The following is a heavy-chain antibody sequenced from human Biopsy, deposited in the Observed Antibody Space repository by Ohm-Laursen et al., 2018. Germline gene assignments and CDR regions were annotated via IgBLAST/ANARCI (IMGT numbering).Heavy chain of an antibody. CDR1: GYTFNDYY. V-gene: IGHV1-2*02. D-gene: IGHD2-8*01. J-gene: IGHJ4*02. Sequence: ASVKVSCKASGYTFNDYYIHWVRQSPGQGLEWMGWVNPNSGVTNSAEKFRGRVTMTRDTSISTAYLALGSLRSADTAIYYCARDPLNGHKHFDYWGQGSLVTVSS. CDR3: ARDPLNGHKHFDY. CDR2: VNPNSGVT.